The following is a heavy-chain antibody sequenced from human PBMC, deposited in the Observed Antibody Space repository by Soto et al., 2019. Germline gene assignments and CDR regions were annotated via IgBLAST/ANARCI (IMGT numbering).Heavy chain of an antibody. Sequence: GQSVNLSCLGSGYTFINYWITWVRHLPGKGLERMGTIDPSDSSAVYSPSFQGHITISVDKSINTAYLHWSSLRASDTAIYYCATLLDEGGGWFESWGQETLVNVSP. CDR2: IDPSDSSA. V-gene: IGHV5-10-1*01. J-gene: IGHJ5*01. D-gene: IGHD3-3*01. CDR3: ATLLDEGGGWFES. CDR1: GYTFINYW.